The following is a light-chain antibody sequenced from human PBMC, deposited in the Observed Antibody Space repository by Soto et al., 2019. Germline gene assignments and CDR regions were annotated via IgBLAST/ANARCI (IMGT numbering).Light chain of an antibody. V-gene: IGKV3-20*01. CDR1: QSISSTY. CDR3: QQYGSSPFT. Sequence: EIVLTQSPGTLSLSPGETATLSCRASQSISSTYLAWYQQKRGQAPRLLIYGASSRATGIPDRFSGSGSETDFTLTIRRLEPEDFAVYFCQQYGSSPFTFGPGTKVDIK. CDR2: GAS. J-gene: IGKJ3*01.